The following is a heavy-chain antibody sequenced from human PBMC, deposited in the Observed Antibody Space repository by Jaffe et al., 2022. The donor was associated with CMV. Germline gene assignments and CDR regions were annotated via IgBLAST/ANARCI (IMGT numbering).Heavy chain of an antibody. CDR1: GGTFSSYA. CDR2: IIPILGIA. Sequence: QVQLVQSGAEVKKPGSSVKVSCKASGGTFSSYAISWVRQAPGQGLEWMGRIIPILGIANYAQKFQGRVTITADKSTSTAYMELSSLRSEDTAVYYCARSWTTMIVVVMAFDIWGQGTMVTVSS. J-gene: IGHJ3*02. V-gene: IGHV1-69*09. D-gene: IGHD3-22*01. CDR3: ARSWTTMIVVVMAFDI.